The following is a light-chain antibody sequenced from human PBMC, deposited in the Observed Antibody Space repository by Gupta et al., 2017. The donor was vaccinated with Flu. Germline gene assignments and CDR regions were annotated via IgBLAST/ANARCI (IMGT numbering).Light chain of an antibody. CDR1: SLRSYD. Sequence: SSALTQDPSVSVAWGQTVRITCQGDSLRSYDATWYQQKPGQTPLRVMYGKNNRPSGIPDRFSGSSSGSTGSLTITGARAEDEAAYYCSSRDSSGNSVLFGGGTKLTVL. J-gene: IGLJ2*01. CDR2: GKN. CDR3: SSRDSSGNSVL. V-gene: IGLV3-19*01.